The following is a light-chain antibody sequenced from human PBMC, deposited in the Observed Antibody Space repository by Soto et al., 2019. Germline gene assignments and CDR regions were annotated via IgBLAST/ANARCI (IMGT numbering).Light chain of an antibody. Sequence: DIQLTQSPSSLSASVGDRVTITCRASQSISTSLNWYQQKPGKAPNLLIFTSSNLESGVPSRFSGSGSGTDFTLTISSLQPEDFATYFCHQGYSRPRPFGQGTKVEIK. CDR1: QSISTS. V-gene: IGKV1-39*01. CDR2: TSS. CDR3: HQGYSRPRP. J-gene: IGKJ1*01.